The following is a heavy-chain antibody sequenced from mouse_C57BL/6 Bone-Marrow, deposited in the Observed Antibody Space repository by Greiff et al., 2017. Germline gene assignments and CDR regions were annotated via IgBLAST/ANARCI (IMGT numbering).Heavy chain of an antibody. CDR1: GYTFTSYW. CDR2: IHPNSGST. CDR3: ARSKSHSNYDY. J-gene: IGHJ2*01. D-gene: IGHD2-5*01. V-gene: IGHV1-64*01. Sequence: QVQLQQPGAELVKPGASVKLSCKASGYTFTSYWMHWVKQRPGQGLEWIGMIHPNSGSTNYNEKFKSKATLTVDKSSSTAYMQLGSLTSEDSAVYYCARSKSHSNYDYWGQGTTLTVSS.